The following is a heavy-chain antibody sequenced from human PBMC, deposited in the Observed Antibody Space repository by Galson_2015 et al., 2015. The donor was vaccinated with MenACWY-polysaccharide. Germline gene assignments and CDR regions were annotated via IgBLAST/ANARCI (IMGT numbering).Heavy chain of an antibody. CDR2: MNPNSGNT. D-gene: IGHD3-22*01. Sequence: SVKVSCKASGYSFSSYDINWVRQTTGQGLEWMGWMNPNSGNTGYAQKFQGRVTMTRNTSIGIAYMELSSLRSEDTAVYYCAGGGKYYYDSSGYLNWFDPWGQGTLVTVSS. CDR1: GYSFSSYD. J-gene: IGHJ5*02. V-gene: IGHV1-8*01. CDR3: AGGGKYYYDSSGYLNWFDP.